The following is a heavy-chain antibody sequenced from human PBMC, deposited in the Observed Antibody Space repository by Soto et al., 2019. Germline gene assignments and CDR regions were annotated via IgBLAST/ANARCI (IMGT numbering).Heavy chain of an antibody. D-gene: IGHD7-27*01. V-gene: IGHV4-39*01. J-gene: IGHJ4*02. CDR2: IYFNGRT. Sequence: PSETLSLTCTVSVASISSHAYYWGWMRQPPGKGLEWIGSIYFNGRTYYNAALKSRVTISADTSKDQLSLRLSSVTAADTAVFYCASGPVVTADTTLRPFEFWGQGALVTVSS. CDR3: ASGPVVTADTTLRPFEF. CDR1: VASISSHAYY.